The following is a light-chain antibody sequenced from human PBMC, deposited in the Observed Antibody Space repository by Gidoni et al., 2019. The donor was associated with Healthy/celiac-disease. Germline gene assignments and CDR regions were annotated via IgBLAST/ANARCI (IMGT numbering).Light chain of an antibody. Sequence: DIQMTQSPSSLSASVGDRVTITCRASQSIISYLNWYQQKPGKAPKLLIYAASSLQSGVPSRFSGSGSGTDFTLTISSLQPEDFATYYCQQSYSTPPEYTFGQGTKLEIK. CDR2: AAS. J-gene: IGKJ2*01. V-gene: IGKV1-39*01. CDR3: QQSYSTPPEYT. CDR1: QSIISY.